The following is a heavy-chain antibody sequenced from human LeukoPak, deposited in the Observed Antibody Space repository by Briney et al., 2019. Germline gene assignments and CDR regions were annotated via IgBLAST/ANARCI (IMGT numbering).Heavy chain of an antibody. CDR1: GGTFSSYA. CDR3: ARGRKAARSVHYYYMDV. Sequence: SVKVSCKASGGTFSSYAISWVRQAPGQGLEWMGRIIPILGIANYAQKFQGRVTITADKSTSTAYMELSSLRSEDTAVYYCARGRKAARSVHYYYMDVWGKGTTVTVSS. V-gene: IGHV1-69*04. J-gene: IGHJ6*03. D-gene: IGHD6-6*01. CDR2: IIPILGIA.